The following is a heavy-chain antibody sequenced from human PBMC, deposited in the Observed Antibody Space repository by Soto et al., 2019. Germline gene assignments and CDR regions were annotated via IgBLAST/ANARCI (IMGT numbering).Heavy chain of an antibody. J-gene: IGHJ4*02. CDR2: MNPNSGNT. Sequence: VASVKVSCKASGYTFTTYDIHWVRQATGQGLEWMGWMNPNSGNTGYAQKFQGRVTMTRNTPISTAYMELSSLRSEDTAVYYCARGRWIQVSPPYFDYWGQGTLVTVSS. V-gene: IGHV1-8*01. CDR3: ARGRWIQVSPPYFDY. CDR1: GYTFTTYD. D-gene: IGHD5-18*01.